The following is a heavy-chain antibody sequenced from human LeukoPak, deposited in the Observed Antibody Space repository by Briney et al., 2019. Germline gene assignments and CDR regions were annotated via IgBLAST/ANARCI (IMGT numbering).Heavy chain of an antibody. J-gene: IGHJ4*02. D-gene: IGHD5-24*01. CDR2: INHSGST. CDR3: ARSRPEMATSPFDY. V-gene: IGHV4-34*01. Sequence: GEINHSGSTNYNPSLKSRVTISVDTSKNQFSLKLSSVTAADTAVYYCARSRPEMATSPFDYWGQGTLVTVSS.